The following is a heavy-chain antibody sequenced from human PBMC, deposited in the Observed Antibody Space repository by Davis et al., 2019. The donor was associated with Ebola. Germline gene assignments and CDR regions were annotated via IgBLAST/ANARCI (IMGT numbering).Heavy chain of an antibody. D-gene: IGHD3-3*01. Sequence: ASVKVSCKASGYTFTSYGISWVRQAPGQGLEWMGWISAYNGNTNYAQKLQGRVTMTTDTSMSTAYMELRSLRSDDTAVYYCARGHIRFLEWLLGRNYYYYMDVWGKGTTVTVSS. CDR3: ARGHIRFLEWLLGRNYYYYMDV. CDR2: ISAYNGNT. CDR1: GYTFTSYG. J-gene: IGHJ6*03. V-gene: IGHV1-18*01.